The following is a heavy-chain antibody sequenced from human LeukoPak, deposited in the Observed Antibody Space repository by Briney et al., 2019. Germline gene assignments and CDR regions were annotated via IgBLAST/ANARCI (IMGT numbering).Heavy chain of an antibody. CDR1: GFTFSSYA. CDR3: ARGTRGITSLWSDYNSVSGPSDY. Sequence: GGSLRLSCAASGFTFSSYAMHWVRQAPGKGLEYVSAISSNGGSTYYANSVKGRFTISRDNSKNTLYLQMGSLRAEDMAVYYCARGTRGITSLWSDYNSVSGPSDYWGQGTLVTVSS. J-gene: IGHJ4*02. V-gene: IGHV3-64*01. CDR2: ISSNGGST. D-gene: IGHD3-3*01.